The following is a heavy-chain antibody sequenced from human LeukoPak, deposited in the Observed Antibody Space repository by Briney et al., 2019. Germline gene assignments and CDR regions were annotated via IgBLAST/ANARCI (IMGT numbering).Heavy chain of an antibody. CDR2: ISDSGGST. V-gene: IGHV3-23*01. D-gene: IGHD2-15*01. J-gene: IGHJ4*02. Sequence: GGSLRLSCAASGFTFSSYAMSWVRQAPGKGLEWVSAISDSGGSTYHADSVKGRFTISRDNSKNTLYLQMNSLRAEDTAVYYRAKGSAGSRPYYFDYWGQGTLVTVSS. CDR1: GFTFSSYA. CDR3: AKGSAGSRPYYFDY.